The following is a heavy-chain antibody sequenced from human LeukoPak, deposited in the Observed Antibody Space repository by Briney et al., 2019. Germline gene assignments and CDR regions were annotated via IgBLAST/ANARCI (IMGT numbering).Heavy chain of an antibody. CDR2: INPTGGSA. D-gene: IGHD6-13*01. CDR3: ARDRSGSRWRWFDP. V-gene: IGHV1-46*01. CDR1: GYTFTNYY. J-gene: IGHJ5*02. Sequence: ASVKVSCKAPGYTFTNYYIHWVRQAPGQGLEWMGIINPTGGSASYAQKLQGRVSMTSDTSTSTLYLELSSLRSEDTAVYYCARDRSGSRWRWFDPWGQGTLVTVSS.